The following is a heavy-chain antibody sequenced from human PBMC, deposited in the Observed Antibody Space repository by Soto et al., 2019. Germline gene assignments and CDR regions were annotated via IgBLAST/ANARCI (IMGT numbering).Heavy chain of an antibody. CDR3: ARGKPSGYRFGPRNFFYYGLDV. D-gene: IGHD5-18*01. J-gene: IGHJ6*02. CDR2: LHPSGST. Sequence: SETLSLTCAVFNASLGDHYWAWIRQSQDKGLEWIGELHPSGSTDYYPSHKSRLTLSLDTSNNQCPLKVASVTAADTAVYFCARGKPSGYRFGPRNFFYYGLDVWGPGTTVTVSS. V-gene: IGHV4-34*01. CDR1: NASLGDHY.